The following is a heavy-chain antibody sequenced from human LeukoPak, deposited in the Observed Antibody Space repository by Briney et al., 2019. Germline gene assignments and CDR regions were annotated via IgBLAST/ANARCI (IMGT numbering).Heavy chain of an antibody. CDR1: GFTFTGYH. V-gene: IGHV1-2*06. D-gene: IGHD2-2*01. CDR3: ARDYCSSTSCLFDY. CDR2: INPNSGDT. J-gene: IGHJ4*02. Sequence: ASVKVSCKASGFTFTGYHLHWVRQAPGHGLEWMGRINPNSGDTNYAQKFQGRVTMTRDTSISTAYMELSILRSDDTAVYYCARDYCSSTSCLFDYWGQGTLVTVSS.